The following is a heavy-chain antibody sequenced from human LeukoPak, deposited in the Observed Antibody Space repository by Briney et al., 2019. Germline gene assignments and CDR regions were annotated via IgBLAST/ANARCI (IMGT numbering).Heavy chain of an antibody. D-gene: IGHD3-22*01. CDR2: VFDSGRT. CDR1: GGSMTTHH. CDR3: ARVGLRYYYDSSGYYPHRHRKVFDY. Sequence: SETLSLTCTVSGGSMTTHHWNWIRQTPGKGLEWIGYVFDSGRTKENPSLKSRVIISVDTSKSQFSLKLSSVTAADTAVYYCARVGLRYYYDSSGYYPHRHRKVFDYWGQGTLVTVSS. J-gene: IGHJ4*02. V-gene: IGHV4-59*11.